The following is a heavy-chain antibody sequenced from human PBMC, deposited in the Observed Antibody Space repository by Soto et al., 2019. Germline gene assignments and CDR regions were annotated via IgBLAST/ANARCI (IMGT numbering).Heavy chain of an antibody. Sequence: GGSLRLSCAASGFTFSSYGMHWVRQAPGKGLEWVAVISYDGSNKYYADSVKGRFTISRDNSKNTLYLQMNSLRAEDTAVYYCAKDRSGWYLGPQYYIDYWGQGTLVTVSS. CDR3: AKDRSGWYLGPQYYIDY. V-gene: IGHV3-30*18. D-gene: IGHD6-19*01. CDR1: GFTFSSYG. J-gene: IGHJ4*02. CDR2: ISYDGSNK.